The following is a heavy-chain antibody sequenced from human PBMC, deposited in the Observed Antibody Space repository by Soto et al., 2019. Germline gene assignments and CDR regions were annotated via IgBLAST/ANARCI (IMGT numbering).Heavy chain of an antibody. Sequence: GGSLRLSCAASGFTFSTYYMTWVRQAPGKGLEWVASIKNDGSEQYYVDSVKGRFTISRDNAKNSLYLQMNSLRAGDTALYYCSRENWCQDYWGQVTRVTFSS. V-gene: IGHV3-7*03. CDR1: GFTFSTYY. CDR2: IKNDGSEQ. J-gene: IGHJ4*02. CDR3: SRENWCQDY. D-gene: IGHD2-15*01.